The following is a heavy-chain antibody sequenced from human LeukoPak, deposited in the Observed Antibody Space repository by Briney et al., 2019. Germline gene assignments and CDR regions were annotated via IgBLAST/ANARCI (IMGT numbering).Heavy chain of an antibody. CDR2: INPNSGGT. V-gene: IGHV1-2*02. CDR3: ARDDVEFCGGDCYWAFDY. J-gene: IGHJ4*02. D-gene: IGHD2-21*01. CDR1: GYTFTGYY. Sequence: ASVKVSCKASGYTFTGYYMHWVRQAPGQGLEWMGWINPNSGGTNYAQKFQGRVTMTRDTSISTAYMELSRLRSDDTAVYYCARDDVEFCGGDCYWAFDYWGQGTLVTVSS.